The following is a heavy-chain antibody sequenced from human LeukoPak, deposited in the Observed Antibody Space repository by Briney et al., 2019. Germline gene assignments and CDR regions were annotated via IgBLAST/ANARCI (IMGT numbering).Heavy chain of an antibody. CDR1: GGSISSYY. Sequence: SETRSLTCTVSGGSISSYYWSWIRQPAGKGLEWIGRIYTSGSTNYNPSLKSRVTMSVDTSKNQFSLKLSSVTAADTAVYYCARDALWFGELLVDSWFDPWGQGTLVTVSS. V-gene: IGHV4-4*07. CDR3: ARDALWFGELLVDSWFDP. D-gene: IGHD3-10*01. J-gene: IGHJ5*02. CDR2: IYTSGST.